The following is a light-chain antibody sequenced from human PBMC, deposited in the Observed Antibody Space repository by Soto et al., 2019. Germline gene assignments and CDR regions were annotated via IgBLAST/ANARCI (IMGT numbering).Light chain of an antibody. J-gene: IGLJ2*01. Sequence: QSVLTQPASVSGSPGQSVTISCTGTSSDVGNYNYVSWYQQHPGKAPKLMIYEVSNRPSGVSNRFSGSKSGNTASLTISGLQAEDESHYYCSSYTNKNNVVFGGGTPLTVL. V-gene: IGLV2-14*01. CDR1: SSDVGNYNY. CDR3: SSYTNKNNVV. CDR2: EVS.